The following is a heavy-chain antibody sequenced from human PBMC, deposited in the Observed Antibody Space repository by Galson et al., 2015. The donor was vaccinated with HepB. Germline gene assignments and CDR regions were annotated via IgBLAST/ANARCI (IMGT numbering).Heavy chain of an antibody. D-gene: IGHD2-15*01. CDR2: ISSSSSYI. Sequence: SLRLSCAASGFTFSSYSMNWVRQAPGKGLEWVSSISSSSSYIYYADSVKGRFTISRDNAKNSLYLQMNSLRAEDTAVYYCARSARYCSGGSCYSDHSAFDIWGQGTMVTVSS. V-gene: IGHV3-21*01. CDR3: ARSARYCSGGSCYSDHSAFDI. CDR1: GFTFSSYS. J-gene: IGHJ3*02.